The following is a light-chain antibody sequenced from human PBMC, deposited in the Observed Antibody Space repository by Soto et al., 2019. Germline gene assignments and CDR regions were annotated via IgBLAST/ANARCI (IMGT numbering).Light chain of an antibody. CDR1: QSVSNC. CDR2: DAS. Sequence: EIVLTQSPATLSSSPGERATLSCRASQSVSNCLAWYQQKPGQAPRLLIYDASTRATGIPARFSGSGSGTDFALTISSLEPEDFAVYYCQQRRTWPPLTFGGGTKVEIK. CDR3: QQRRTWPPLT. V-gene: IGKV3-11*01. J-gene: IGKJ4*01.